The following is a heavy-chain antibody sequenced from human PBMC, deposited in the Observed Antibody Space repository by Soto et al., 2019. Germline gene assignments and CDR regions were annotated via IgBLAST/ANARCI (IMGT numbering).Heavy chain of an antibody. CDR3: ATPACAATWCSPTTNLDH. V-gene: IGHV1-69*09. CDR2: INPLSGIS. CDR1: GGTFVRHV. J-gene: IGHJ4*02. D-gene: IGHD2-8*01. Sequence: QVQLVQSGAEVKKPESSVKVSCKTSGGTFVRHVISWVRQAPGQGPEWMGKINPLSGISNYAQKFQDRVTFTADTDSSTAYMELSSLRSDDTAVYYCATPACAATWCSPTTNLDHWGQGTLVTVSS.